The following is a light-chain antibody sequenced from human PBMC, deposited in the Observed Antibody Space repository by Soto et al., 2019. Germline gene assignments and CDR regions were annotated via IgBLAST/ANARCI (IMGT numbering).Light chain of an antibody. Sequence: DIQMTQSPSTLSASVGDRVTITCRASQSISNWLAWYQQKPGKAPKPLIYKASSLESGVPSRFSGSGSGTEFTLTISRLQPDGFATYYCQLYNSYPWTFGRGTKAEIK. CDR3: QLYNSYPWT. J-gene: IGKJ1*01. CDR2: KAS. CDR1: QSISNW. V-gene: IGKV1-5*03.